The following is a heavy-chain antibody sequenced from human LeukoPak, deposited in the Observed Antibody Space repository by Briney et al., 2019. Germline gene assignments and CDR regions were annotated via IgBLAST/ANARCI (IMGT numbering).Heavy chain of an antibody. D-gene: IGHD2-21*01. Sequence: SETLSLTCTVSGGSMSSYYWSWIRQPPGKGLEWMGYIYYRGSTNYNPSLNSRVTISVDTSKNQFSLKLSSVTAADTAVYYCARREVNCGGDCLDYWGQGTLVTVSS. CDR3: ARREVNCGGDCLDY. CDR2: IYYRGST. V-gene: IGHV4-59*08. CDR1: GGSMSSYY. J-gene: IGHJ4*02.